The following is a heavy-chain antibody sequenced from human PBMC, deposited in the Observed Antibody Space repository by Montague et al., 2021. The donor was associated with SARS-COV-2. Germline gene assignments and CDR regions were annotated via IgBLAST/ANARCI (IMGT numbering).Heavy chain of an antibody. CDR2: INPDGSRT. CDR3: AGAPHCGGGSCFSFDYYGLDV. D-gene: IGHD2-15*01. Sequence: SLRLSFSASGFTFSNYWWHWVRQVPGKGLVWVSRINPDGSRTTYADSVKGRFTISRDNAKNTVYLQMSGLRVEDTAVYYCAGAPHCGGGSCFSFDYYGLDVWGQGTTVSVSS. V-gene: IGHV3-74*03. CDR1: GFTFSNYW. J-gene: IGHJ6*02.